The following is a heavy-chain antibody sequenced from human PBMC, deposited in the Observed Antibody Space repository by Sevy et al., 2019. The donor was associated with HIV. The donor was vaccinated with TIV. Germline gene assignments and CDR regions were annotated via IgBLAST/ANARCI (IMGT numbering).Heavy chain of an antibody. CDR3: ARKYDSSGYFDY. V-gene: IGHV3-23*01. Sequence: GGSLRLYCAASGFTFSRYAMNWVRQAPGKGLEWVSGISGSGGSGDKTNYADSVKGRFTISRDDSKNSLYLQLNSLRAEDTAIYYCARKYDSSGYFDYWGQGTLVTVSS. CDR2: ISGSGGSGDKT. J-gene: IGHJ4*02. D-gene: IGHD3-22*01. CDR1: GFTFSRYA.